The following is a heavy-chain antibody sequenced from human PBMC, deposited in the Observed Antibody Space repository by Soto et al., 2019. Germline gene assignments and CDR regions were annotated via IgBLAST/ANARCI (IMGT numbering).Heavy chain of an antibody. V-gene: IGHV3-23*01. Sequence: EVQLLEYGGGLVPPGGSLRLSCEASGFTFSSYAMSWVRQAPGKGMEWGSAIRGSGCSTYYADSAKGRFTISRDNSKNTLYLQMNSLRAEDTAVYYCAKARWYQWLVSDYYYGMDVWGQGTTVTVSS. D-gene: IGHD6-19*01. J-gene: IGHJ6*02. CDR2: IRGSGCST. CDR3: AKARWYQWLVSDYYYGMDV. CDR1: GFTFSSYA.